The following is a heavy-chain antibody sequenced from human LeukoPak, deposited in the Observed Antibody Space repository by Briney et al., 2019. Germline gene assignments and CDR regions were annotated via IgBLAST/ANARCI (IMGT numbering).Heavy chain of an antibody. CDR2: ISAYNGNT. J-gene: IGHJ4*02. Sequence: ASVKVSCKASGYTFTSYGISWVRQAPGQGLEWMGWISAYNGNTNYAQKLQGRVTMTTDTSTSTAYMELRSLRSDDTAAYYCARPHSYYDILTGYDQDYFDYWGQGTLVTVSS. CDR1: GYTFTSYG. CDR3: ARPHSYYDILTGYDQDYFDY. V-gene: IGHV1-18*04. D-gene: IGHD3-9*01.